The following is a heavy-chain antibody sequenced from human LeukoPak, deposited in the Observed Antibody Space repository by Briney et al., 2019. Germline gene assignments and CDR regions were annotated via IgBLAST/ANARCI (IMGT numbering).Heavy chain of an antibody. CDR2: LSRSGDSP. J-gene: IGHJ4*02. CDR3: AKDRSIVGATIFDY. Sequence: GGSLRLSCAASGFTFSNYGMSWVRQAPGKGLEWVSTLSRSGDSPYYADSVKGRFTISRDNSKNTVYLQMNSLRAEDTAVYYCAKDRSIVGATIFDYWGQGTLVTVSS. D-gene: IGHD1-26*01. CDR1: GFTFSNYG. V-gene: IGHV3-23*01.